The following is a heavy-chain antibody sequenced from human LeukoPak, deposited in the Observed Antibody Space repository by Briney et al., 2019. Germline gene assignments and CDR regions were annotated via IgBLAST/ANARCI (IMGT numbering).Heavy chain of an antibody. CDR1: GGSISGSSYY. Sequence: SETLSLTCTVSGGSISGSSYYWGWIRQPPGTGLEWIGSIYYSGSTYYNPSLKSRVTISVDTSKNQFSLKLNSVTATDTAVYYCAKDLIAPNPRITMIPDAFDIWGQGTMVTVSS. CDR3: AKDLIAPNPRITMIPDAFDI. CDR2: IYYSGST. D-gene: IGHD3-22*01. J-gene: IGHJ3*02. V-gene: IGHV4-39*02.